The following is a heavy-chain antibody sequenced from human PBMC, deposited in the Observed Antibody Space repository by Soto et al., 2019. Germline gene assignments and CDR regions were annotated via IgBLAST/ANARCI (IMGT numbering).Heavy chain of an antibody. Sequence: EVQLVESGGGLVKPGGSLRLSCAASGFTFSSYSMNWVRQAPGKGLEWVSSISSSSSYIYYADSVKGRFTISRDNAKNSLYLQMNSLRAEDTAVYYCARAQQLDDSYYYGMDVWGQGTTVTVSS. J-gene: IGHJ6*02. CDR3: ARAQQLDDSYYYGMDV. CDR1: GFTFSSYS. V-gene: IGHV3-21*01. CDR2: ISSSSSYI. D-gene: IGHD6-13*01.